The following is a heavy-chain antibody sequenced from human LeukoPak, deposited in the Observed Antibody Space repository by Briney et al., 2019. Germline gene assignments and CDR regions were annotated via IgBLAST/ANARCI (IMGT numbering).Heavy chain of an antibody. CDR3: ARPSDSNTWSRRTFDL. CDR2: IYPGDSDT. J-gene: IGHJ3*01. Sequence: GESLKISCKGSGYSFTNYWIGWVRQMPGKGLEWMGIIYPGDSDTRYSPSFQGQVTISADKSISTAYLQWSSLKASDTAIYYCARPSDSNTWSRRTFDLWGQGTMVTVFS. D-gene: IGHD6-13*01. CDR1: GYSFTNYW. V-gene: IGHV5-51*01.